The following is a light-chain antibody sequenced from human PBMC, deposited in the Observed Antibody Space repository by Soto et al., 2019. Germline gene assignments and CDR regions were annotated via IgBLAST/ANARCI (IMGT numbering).Light chain of an antibody. CDR2: GAS. J-gene: IGKJ5*01. CDR3: QQTYATPIT. Sequence: DIPMTQSPASLSSSLADRVTLTCRASHPISNYLNWYKHRPGKAPKLLIYGASTLQSGVPSRFSGSESGTDFTLTITSLPPEDCETYYCQQTYATPITFGQGTRLEIK. CDR1: HPISNY. V-gene: IGKV1-39*01.